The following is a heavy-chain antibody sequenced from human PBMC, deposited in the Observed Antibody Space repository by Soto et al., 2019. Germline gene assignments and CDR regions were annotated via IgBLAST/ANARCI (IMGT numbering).Heavy chain of an antibody. CDR1: GFTFDSHT. Sequence: QVQLVESGGGVVQPGRSLRLSCAASGFTFDSHTMHWVRQAPGKGLEWVARISFDGRLKYDADSVKGRFTISRDNFKNTLFLEMISLRAEDTGVYYCARTYSSSWNYFDYWGQGTLVTVSS. J-gene: IGHJ4*02. CDR2: ISFDGRLK. D-gene: IGHD6-13*01. V-gene: IGHV3-30*04. CDR3: ARTYSSSWNYFDY.